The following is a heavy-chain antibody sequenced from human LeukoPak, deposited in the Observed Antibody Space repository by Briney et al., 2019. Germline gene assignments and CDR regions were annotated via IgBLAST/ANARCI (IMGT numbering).Heavy chain of an antibody. CDR1: GYTFTSYG. J-gene: IGHJ3*02. CDR2: ISAYNGNT. D-gene: IGHD4-17*01. CDR3: ARDVTTEGNDAFDI. V-gene: IGHV1-18*01. Sequence: ASVKVSCKASGYTFTSYGISWVRQAPGQGLEWMGWISAYNGNTNYAQKLQGRVTMTTDTSTSTAYMELRSLRSDDTAVYYCARDVTTEGNDAFDIWGQGTMVTVSS.